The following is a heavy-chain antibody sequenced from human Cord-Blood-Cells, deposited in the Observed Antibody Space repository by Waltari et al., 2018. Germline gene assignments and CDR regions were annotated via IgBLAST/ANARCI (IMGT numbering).Heavy chain of an antibody. CDR2: FDPEEGET. CDR1: GYTLTALS. V-gene: IGHV1-24*01. D-gene: IGHD1-26*01. J-gene: IGHJ4*02. CDR3: ATGQVRATGGFDS. Sequence: QVQPVQSGAEVKKPGASVKVSCKVSGYTLTALSMPWVRQAPGKGIGWMGGFDPEEGETNDAQKFQGRGTMTEDTSTATAYMELSSLRSDDTAVYDCATGQVRATGGFDSWGQGTLGTVSS.